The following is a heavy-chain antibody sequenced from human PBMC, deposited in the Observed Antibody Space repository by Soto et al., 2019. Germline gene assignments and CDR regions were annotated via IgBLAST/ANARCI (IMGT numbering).Heavy chain of an antibody. V-gene: IGHV4-31*03. Sequence: QVQLQESGPGLVKPSQTLSLTCTVSGGSISSADFVWAWVRQHPGKGLEWIGYIFHSGSTYYNPSLQSRLTISMDTSKSQFALQLSSVPAEDTAVYYCARDSTIASTWRGLDVFGQGTTVTVSS. CDR3: ARDSTIASTWRGLDV. D-gene: IGHD2-21*01. CDR1: GGSISSADFV. CDR2: IFHSGST. J-gene: IGHJ6*02.